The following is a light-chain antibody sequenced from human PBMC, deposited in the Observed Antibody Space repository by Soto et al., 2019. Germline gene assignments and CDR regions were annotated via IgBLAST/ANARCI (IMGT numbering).Light chain of an antibody. Sequence: DIQMTQSPSSVSASVGDRVTITCRASQGIGSWLAWYQQKPGKAPKLLIYGALSLQSGVPSRFSGSVSGTDFTLTISSLQTEDSGTYYCQQANSFPWTFGQGTKVEIK. CDR3: QQANSFPWT. J-gene: IGKJ1*01. CDR1: QGIGSW. CDR2: GAL. V-gene: IGKV1-12*01.